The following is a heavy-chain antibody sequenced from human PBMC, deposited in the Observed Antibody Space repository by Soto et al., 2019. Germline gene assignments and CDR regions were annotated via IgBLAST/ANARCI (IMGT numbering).Heavy chain of an antibody. Sequence: SETLSLTCAVHGGSFSGYYWDWIRQPPGKGLEWIGEVNHGGTSNYNPSLKSRAIISVDTSKNQFSLKLTSVTAEDTAVYYCARAYYDTNGYSLDPWGQGTLVTVSS. J-gene: IGHJ5*02. CDR2: VNHGGTS. V-gene: IGHV4-34*01. CDR1: GGSFSGYY. D-gene: IGHD3-22*01. CDR3: ARAYYDTNGYSLDP.